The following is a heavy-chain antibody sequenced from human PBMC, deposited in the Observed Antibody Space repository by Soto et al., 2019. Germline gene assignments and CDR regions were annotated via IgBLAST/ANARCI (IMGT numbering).Heavy chain of an antibody. CDR2: ISYNGNT. CDR3: ARHFDSGTWPLDY. V-gene: IGHV4-59*01. J-gene: IGHJ4*02. CDR1: GGSIRNYY. D-gene: IGHD3-10*01. Sequence: QVQLQESGPGLVKPSETLSLTCTVSGGSIRNYYWSWLRQPPGKGLEWIGFISYNGNTKYNPSLMGRVTISLDTSKNYFSVRLRSLTAADTALYYCARHFDSGTWPLDYWGQGILVTVSS.